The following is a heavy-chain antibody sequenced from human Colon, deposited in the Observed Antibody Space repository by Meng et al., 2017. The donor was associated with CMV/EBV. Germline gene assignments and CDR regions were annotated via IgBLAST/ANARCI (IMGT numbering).Heavy chain of an antibody. J-gene: IGHJ4*02. CDR2: ISAYNGNT. D-gene: IGHD6-13*01. CDR3: ARGGYISSWYVAPDY. CDR1: VYPFRNFG. V-gene: IGHV1-18*01. Sequence: SVYPFRNFGTSCLRQAPGQGLEWMGWISAYNGNTNYAQNFQGRLTVTTDTSTNTAYMELTRLRSDDTAVYFCARGGYISSWYVAPDYWGQGTLVPSPQ.